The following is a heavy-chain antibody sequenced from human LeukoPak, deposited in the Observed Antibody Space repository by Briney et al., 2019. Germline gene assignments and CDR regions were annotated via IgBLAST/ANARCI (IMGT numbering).Heavy chain of an antibody. D-gene: IGHD4-11*01. CDR3: TRAPYSNYVNLDY. V-gene: IGHV3-49*04. CDR2: IRSKAFGGTT. J-gene: IGHJ4*02. Sequence: PGGSLRLSCTASRFTFGDYAISWVRQAPGKGLEWVGFIRSKAFGGTTEYAASVKGRFTISRDDSKSIAYLQMSNLKTEDTAVYYCTRAPYSNYVNLDYWGQGTLVTVSS. CDR1: RFTFGDYA.